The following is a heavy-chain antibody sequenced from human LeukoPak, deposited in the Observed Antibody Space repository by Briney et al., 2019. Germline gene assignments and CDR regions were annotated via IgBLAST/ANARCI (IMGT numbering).Heavy chain of an antibody. J-gene: IGHJ4*02. CDR1: GYSFTSYW. Sequence: GESLKISCKGSGYSFTSYWIGWVRQMPGKGLEWMGIIYPGDSDTRYSPSFQGQVTISADKSISTAYLQWSSLKASDTAMCYCARIPPDDYGSGSPRDYFDYWGQGTLVTVSS. CDR2: IYPGDSDT. CDR3: ARIPPDDYGSGSPRDYFDY. D-gene: IGHD3-10*01. V-gene: IGHV5-51*01.